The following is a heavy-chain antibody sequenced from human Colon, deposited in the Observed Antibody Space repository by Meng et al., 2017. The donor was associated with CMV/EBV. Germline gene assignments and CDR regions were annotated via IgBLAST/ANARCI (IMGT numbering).Heavy chain of an antibody. J-gene: IGHJ6*02. Sequence: GESLKISCKGSGYSFTSYWIAWVRQTPEKGLEWMGFIFPGDSDTIYSPSFQGQVTISVDKSSSTAFLQLSSPKASDTAKYYCARRMVGSAWEVGSDYYYYGFDVWGPGTPVTVSS. CDR2: IFPGDSDT. V-gene: IGHV5-51*01. CDR3: ARRMVGSAWEVGSDYYYYGFDV. CDR1: GYSFTSYW. D-gene: IGHD1-26*01.